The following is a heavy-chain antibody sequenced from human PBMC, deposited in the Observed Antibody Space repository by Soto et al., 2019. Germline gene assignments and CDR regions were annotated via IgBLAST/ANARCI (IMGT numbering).Heavy chain of an antibody. CDR1: GGSISSGGYS. J-gene: IGHJ3*02. Sequence: QLQLQESGSGLVKPSQTLSLTCAVSGGSISSGGYSWSWIRQPPGKGLEWIGYIYHSGSTYYNPSLKSRVTISVDRSKNQFSLKLSSVTAADTAVYYCARGASLVVPAAIRSYAFDIWGQGTMVTVSS. CDR3: ARGASLVVPAAIRSYAFDI. CDR2: IYHSGST. V-gene: IGHV4-30-2*01. D-gene: IGHD2-2*02.